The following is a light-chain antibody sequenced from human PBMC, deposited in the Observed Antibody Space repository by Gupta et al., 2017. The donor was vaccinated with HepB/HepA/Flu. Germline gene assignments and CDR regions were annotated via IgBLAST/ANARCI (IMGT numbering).Light chain of an antibody. CDR2: DAS. J-gene: IGKJ3*01. CDR3: QQRGNWPFT. V-gene: IGKV3-11*01. CDR1: QSVNSY. Sequence: EIVLTQSPATLSLSPGERATISCRASQSVNSYLAWYLQKPGQAPRLLIYDASNRATGIPARFSGSGSGTDFTLTISSLELEDFAVYYCQQRGNWPFTFGHGTKVDI.